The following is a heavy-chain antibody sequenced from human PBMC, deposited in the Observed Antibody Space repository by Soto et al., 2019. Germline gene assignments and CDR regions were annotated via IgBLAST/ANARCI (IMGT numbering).Heavy chain of an antibody. CDR2: VSGSGSHT. CDR3: AKLNGVYYSESGAYTDY. CDR1: GFTFSNSA. V-gene: IGHV3-23*01. Sequence: EVHVLESGGGLVQPGGSLRLSCAASGFTFSNSAMTWVRQAPGKGLEWVSGVSGSGSHTYYADSVKGRFTVSRDNSKNTLYLQMDRLRAEDTDVYYCAKLNGVYYSESGAYTDYWGQGTLVTVSS. D-gene: IGHD3-22*01. J-gene: IGHJ4*02.